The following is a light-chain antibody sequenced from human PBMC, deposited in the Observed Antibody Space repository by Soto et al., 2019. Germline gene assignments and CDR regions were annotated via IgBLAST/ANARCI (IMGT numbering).Light chain of an antibody. CDR2: DAS. CDR3: QQSASSLIT. J-gene: IGKJ5*01. Sequence: ILMTQSPSFLSAYVGDTVSLACGASQSSDTHLNWYQQHPGQAPNAVIYDASNLQSGVPSRFSGSGSGTDFTLTISGLQPDDSAAYYCQQSASSLITFGQGTRLEIK. CDR1: QSSDTH. V-gene: IGKV1-39*02.